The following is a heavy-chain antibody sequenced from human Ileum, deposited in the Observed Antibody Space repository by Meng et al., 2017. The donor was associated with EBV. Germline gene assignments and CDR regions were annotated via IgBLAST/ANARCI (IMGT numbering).Heavy chain of an antibody. CDR1: GGSISSDYW. D-gene: IGHD1-26*01. CDR3: VRGGTYYLSY. Sequence: GWGPVLVKTSETRSLTGAISGGSISSDYWWSWVRQSPEKGLEWIGEMYPTGPTYYNPSLKGRVSISIDKSKNQLSLKLNSVTAADTAVYYCVRGGTYYLSYWGQGSLVTVSS. J-gene: IGHJ4*02. V-gene: IGHV4-4*02. CDR2: MYPTGPT.